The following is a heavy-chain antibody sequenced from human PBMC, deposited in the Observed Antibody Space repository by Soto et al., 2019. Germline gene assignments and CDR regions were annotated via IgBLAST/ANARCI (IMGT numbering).Heavy chain of an antibody. CDR2: INPSSGRT. CDR1: GYTFTSYS. V-gene: IGHV1-46*01. J-gene: IGHJ6*02. Sequence: QVQLVQSGAEVKKPGASVRVSCKASGYTFTSYSMHWVRQAPGQGLEWMGIINPSSGRTSYAQNFQGRVTMTSDTATSIVYMEMSSLKSEDTAVYYCARDHNCGFILYAMDVWGQGTTVTVSS. D-gene: IGHD2-15*01. CDR3: ARDHNCGFILYAMDV.